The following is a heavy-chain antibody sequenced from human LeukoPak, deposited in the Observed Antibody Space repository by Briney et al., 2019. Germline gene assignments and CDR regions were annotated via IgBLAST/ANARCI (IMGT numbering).Heavy chain of an antibody. D-gene: IGHD3-22*01. V-gene: IGHV4-59*01. CDR2: IYYSGST. Sequence: SETLSLTCTVSGGSISSYYWSWIRQPPGKGLEWIGYIYYSGSTNYNPSLKSRVTISVDTSKNQFSLKLSSVTAADTAVYYCARKGYYDSSGYYFDWGQGTLVTVSS. CDR3: ARKGYYDSSGYYFD. CDR1: GGSISSYY. J-gene: IGHJ4*02.